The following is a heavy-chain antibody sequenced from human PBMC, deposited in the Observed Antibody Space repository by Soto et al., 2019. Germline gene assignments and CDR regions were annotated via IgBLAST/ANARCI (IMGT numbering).Heavy chain of an antibody. V-gene: IGHV5-51*01. CDR1: GYSFTDFW. Sequence: GSLKISCKGSGYSFTDFWIVWVRHMPGKGLEWMGMIYIGDSDTRYSPSFQGQVTISADKSITTAYLQWSSLKASDTAMYYCARYCSGGSCYSDRPMDVWGRGTTVTVSS. CDR3: ARYCSGGSCYSDRPMDV. D-gene: IGHD2-15*01. CDR2: IYIGDSDT. J-gene: IGHJ6*02.